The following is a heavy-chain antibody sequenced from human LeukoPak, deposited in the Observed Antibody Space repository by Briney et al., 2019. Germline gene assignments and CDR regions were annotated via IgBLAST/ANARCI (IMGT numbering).Heavy chain of an antibody. CDR1: GFTFTTYW. V-gene: IGHV3-7*01. Sequence: EGSLRLSCAASGFTFTTYWMSWLRQAPGKGLEWVANIMQDGSEKYYVDSVRGRFTISRDNAKNSLYLQMNSLRAEDTAVYYCAKAVGTTIVYFHHRGQGTLVTVSS. CDR3: AKAVGTTIVYFHH. D-gene: IGHD1-26*01. J-gene: IGHJ1*01. CDR2: IMQDGSEK.